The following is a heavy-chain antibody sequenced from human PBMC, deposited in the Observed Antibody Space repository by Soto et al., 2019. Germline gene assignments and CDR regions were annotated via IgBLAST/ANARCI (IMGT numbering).Heavy chain of an antibody. V-gene: IGHV3-23*01. D-gene: IGHD4-17*01. Sequence: GGSLRLSCAASGFTFATFAMSWVRPPPQRGLEWVSAISASGTGTLYTDSVKGRFTISRDDSKSSVYLQMDSLRAEDMAVYYCAKDSDSVDYNYYIDYWGQGTPVTVSS. CDR3: AKDSDSVDYNYYIDY. CDR1: GFTFATFA. CDR2: ISASGTGT. J-gene: IGHJ4*02.